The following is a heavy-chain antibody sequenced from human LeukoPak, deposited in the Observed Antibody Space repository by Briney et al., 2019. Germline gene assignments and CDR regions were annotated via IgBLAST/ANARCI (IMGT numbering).Heavy chain of an antibody. V-gene: IGHV3-53*01. Sequence: PGGSLRISCAVSGFTVTNNYMSWVRQAPGKGLEWVSVVYSGGTTYYADSVKGRFAISRDNSKNTLYLQMNSLRAEDTAVYYCASVGYDILTGYPSWFDPWGQGTLVTVSS. CDR2: VYSGGTT. CDR1: GFTVTNNY. CDR3: ASVGYDILTGYPSWFDP. J-gene: IGHJ5*02. D-gene: IGHD3-9*01.